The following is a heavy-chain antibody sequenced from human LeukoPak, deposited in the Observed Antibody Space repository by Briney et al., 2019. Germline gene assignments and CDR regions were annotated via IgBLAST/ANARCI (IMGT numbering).Heavy chain of an antibody. D-gene: IGHD3-3*01. CDR2: MYHSGNT. Sequence: SETLSLTCAVYGGSFSGYYWGWIRQPPGKGLEWIGSMYHSGNTYYNPSLKSRVTMSVDTSKNHFSLKLSSVTAADTALYFCARIRGGITPIDYWGQGTLVTVSS. V-gene: IGHV4-38-2*01. J-gene: IGHJ4*02. CDR1: GGSFSGYY. CDR3: ARIRGGITPIDY.